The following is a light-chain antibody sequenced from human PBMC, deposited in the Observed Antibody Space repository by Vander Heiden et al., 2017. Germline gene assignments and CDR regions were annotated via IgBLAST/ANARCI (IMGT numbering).Light chain of an antibody. CDR1: QSNSRY. Sequence: DIQITQSPSYLSASVGDIVTSTCRHSQSNSRYLNWHQQKPGKAPTLLIYAASSLRSGVPSRFSGSGSGTDFTLTISSLQPEDFATCYCQQSYSTPYTFGQGTKLEIK. J-gene: IGKJ2*01. V-gene: IGKV1-39*01. CDR3: QQSYSTPYT. CDR2: AAS.